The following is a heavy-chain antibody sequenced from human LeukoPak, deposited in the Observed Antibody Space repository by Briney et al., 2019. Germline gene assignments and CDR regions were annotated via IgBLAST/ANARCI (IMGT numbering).Heavy chain of an antibody. V-gene: IGHV3-11*04. CDR1: GFTFSDYY. CDR3: ASPEWLPDSIDI. D-gene: IGHD3-3*01. Sequence: PGGSLRLSCAASGFTFSDYYMSWISQAQGEGLGWVTYISSSGSTIYYADSVKGRFTISRDNAKNSLYLQMNSRRAEDTAVYYCASPEWLPDSIDIWGQGTMVTVSS. CDR2: ISSSGSTI. J-gene: IGHJ3*02.